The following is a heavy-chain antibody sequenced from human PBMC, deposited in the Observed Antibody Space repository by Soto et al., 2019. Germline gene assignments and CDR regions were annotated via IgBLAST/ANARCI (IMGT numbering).Heavy chain of an antibody. V-gene: IGHV3-23*01. D-gene: IGHD3-10*01. Sequence: GGSLRLSCAASGFTFSSYAMSWVRQAPGKGLEWVSAISGSGGSTYYADSVKGRFTIPRDNSKNTLYLQMNSLRAEDTAVYYCAKVGTYYYGSGSSTPFDYWGQGTLVTVSS. CDR2: ISGSGGST. CDR3: AKVGTYYYGSGSSTPFDY. J-gene: IGHJ4*02. CDR1: GFTFSSYA.